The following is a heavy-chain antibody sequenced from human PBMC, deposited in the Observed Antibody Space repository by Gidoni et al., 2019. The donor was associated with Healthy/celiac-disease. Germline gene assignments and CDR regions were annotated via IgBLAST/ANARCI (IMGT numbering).Heavy chain of an antibody. V-gene: IGHV3-23*01. Sequence: EVQLLESGGGLVQPGGSLRLSCAASGFTFSSYAMSWVRQAPGKGLEWVSAISGSGGSTYYADSVKGRFTISRDNAKNTLYLQMNSLRAEDTAVYYCAKGAPYSSGWSDAFDIWGQGTMVTVSS. D-gene: IGHD6-19*01. CDR1: GFTFSSYA. J-gene: IGHJ3*02. CDR3: AKGAPYSSGWSDAFDI. CDR2: ISGSGGST.